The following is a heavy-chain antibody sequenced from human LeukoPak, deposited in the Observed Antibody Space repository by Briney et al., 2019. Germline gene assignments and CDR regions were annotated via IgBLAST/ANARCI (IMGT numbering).Heavy chain of an antibody. CDR1: GGSISSYY. V-gene: IGHV4-59*01. Sequence: SETLSFTCTVSGGSISSYYWSWIRQPPGKGLEWIGYIYYSGSTNYNPSLKSRVTISVDTSKNQFSLKLSSVTAADTAVYYCARDATMDVWGQGTTVTVSS. CDR3: ARDATMDV. J-gene: IGHJ6*02. CDR2: IYYSGST.